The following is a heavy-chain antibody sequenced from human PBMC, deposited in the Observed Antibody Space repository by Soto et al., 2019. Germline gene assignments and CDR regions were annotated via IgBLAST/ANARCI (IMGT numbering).Heavy chain of an antibody. CDR3: AKDRGATYYYDSSGYYNY. CDR2: ISGSGGST. J-gene: IGHJ4*02. Sequence: GGSLRLSCAAPGFTFSSYAMSWFRQAPGKGLEWVSAISGSGGSTYYADSVKGRFTISRDNSKNTLYLQMNSLRAEDTAVYYCAKDRGATYYYDSSGYYNYWGQGTLVTVSS. V-gene: IGHV3-23*01. CDR1: GFTFSSYA. D-gene: IGHD3-22*01.